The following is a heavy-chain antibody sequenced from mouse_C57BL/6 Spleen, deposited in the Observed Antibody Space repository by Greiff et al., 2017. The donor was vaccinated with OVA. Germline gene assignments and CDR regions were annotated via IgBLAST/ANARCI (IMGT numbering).Heavy chain of an antibody. CDR1: GYSFTGYY. V-gene: IGHV1-42*01. Sequence: VQLQQSGPELVKPGASVKISCKASGYSFTGYYMNWVKQSPEKSLEWIGEINPSTGGTTYNQKFKAKATLTVDKSSSTAYMQLKSLTSEDSAVYYCASEGLGRGYWYFDVWGTGTTVTVSS. D-gene: IGHD4-1*01. CDR2: INPSTGGT. J-gene: IGHJ1*03. CDR3: ASEGLGRGYWYFDV.